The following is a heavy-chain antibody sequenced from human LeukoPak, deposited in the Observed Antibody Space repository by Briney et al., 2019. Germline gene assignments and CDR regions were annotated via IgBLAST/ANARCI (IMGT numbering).Heavy chain of an antibody. Sequence: GGSLRLSCAASGFTFSSYWMHWVRQPPGKGLVWVSRINSDGSTTNYADSVRGRFTISRDNAENTLYLQMSSLRVEDTAVYYCTRRVSATRWFDPWGQGTLVTVSS. CDR2: INSDGSTT. CDR1: GFTFSSYW. V-gene: IGHV3-74*01. J-gene: IGHJ5*02. D-gene: IGHD2-15*01. CDR3: TRRVSATRWFDP.